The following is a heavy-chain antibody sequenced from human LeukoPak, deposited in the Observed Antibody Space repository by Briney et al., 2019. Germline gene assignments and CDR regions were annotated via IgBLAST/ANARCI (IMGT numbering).Heavy chain of an antibody. J-gene: IGHJ4*02. CDR2: INSDGSTT. CDR3: ARELPFDY. CDR1: GFTFSTYW. V-gene: IGHV3-74*01. D-gene: IGHD1-26*01. Sequence: PGGSLRLSCAASGFTFSTYWMHWVRQAPGKGLVWVSRINSDGSTTNYADSVKGRFSISRDNAEKTLYLQMNSLRAEDTAVYYCARELPFDYWGQGTLVTVSS.